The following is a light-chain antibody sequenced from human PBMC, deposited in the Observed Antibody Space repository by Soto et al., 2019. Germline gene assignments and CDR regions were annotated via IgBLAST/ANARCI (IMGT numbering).Light chain of an antibody. V-gene: IGKV3-20*01. J-gene: IGKJ1*01. CDR2: GAS. CDR3: QNYRDSSWT. CDR1: QSLSGTS. Sequence: EIVLTQSPRTLSLSPGETATLSCRASQSLSGTSLVWYQQKRGQAPRLLIFGASRRATGIPDRFSGGGSDTDFTLTINGLEPEDFALYYCQNYRDSSWTFGQGTKVEI.